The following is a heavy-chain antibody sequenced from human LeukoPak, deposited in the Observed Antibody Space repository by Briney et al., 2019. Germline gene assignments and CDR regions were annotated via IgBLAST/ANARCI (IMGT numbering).Heavy chain of an antibody. CDR3: ARDAYYDGSGSYPLGY. CDR1: GGSISSYY. J-gene: IGHJ4*02. Sequence: SETLSLTCTVSGGSISSYYWSWIRQPAGKGLEWIGRIYTSGSTNYNPSLKSRVTMSVDTSKNQFSLKLSSVTAADTAVYYCARDAYYDGSGSYPLGYWGEGTLVTVSS. D-gene: IGHD3-10*01. V-gene: IGHV4-4*07. CDR2: IYTSGST.